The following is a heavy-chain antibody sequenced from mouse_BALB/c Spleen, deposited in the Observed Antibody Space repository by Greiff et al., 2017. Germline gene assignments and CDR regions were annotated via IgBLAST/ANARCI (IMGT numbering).Heavy chain of an antibody. CDR3: ARQKYGKPADY. Sequence: EVKLMESGPELVKTGASVKISCKASGYSFTDYYMHWVKQSPEKSFEWIGEINPSTGGTSYNQKFKGKATLTVDKSSSTAYMQLKSLTSEDSAVYYCARQKYGKPADYWGQGTTLTVSS. CDR2: INPSTGGT. D-gene: IGHD2-10*02. V-gene: IGHV1-42*01. J-gene: IGHJ2*01. CDR1: GYSFTDYY.